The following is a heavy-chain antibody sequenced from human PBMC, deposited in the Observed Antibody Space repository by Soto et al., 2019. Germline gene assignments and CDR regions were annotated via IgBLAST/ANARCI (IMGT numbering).Heavy chain of an antibody. Sequence: QVQLQESGPGLVKPSQTLSLTCTVSGGSISSGDTYWSWIRQTPGKGLEWIGYIFYRGTTDYNPSLESRITITVDTAENQFSLKLTPVTAADTAVYYCARARSRWELFFDYWGQGTLVTVSS. J-gene: IGHJ4*02. V-gene: IGHV4-30-4*01. D-gene: IGHD1-26*01. CDR3: ARARSRWELFFDY. CDR1: GGSISSGDTY. CDR2: IFYRGTT.